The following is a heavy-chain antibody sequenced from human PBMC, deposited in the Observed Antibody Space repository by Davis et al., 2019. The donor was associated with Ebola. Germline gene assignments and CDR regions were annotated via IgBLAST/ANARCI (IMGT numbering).Heavy chain of an antibody. D-gene: IGHD1-26*01. Sequence: PGGSLRLSCKGSGYRFTAHWIAWVRQVPGKGLQCMGMIDPSDSDVRYSPSFEGRITISADKSTATAFLQWSGLQASDTATYYCARLGGIILSKPYDFWGQGTLVSVS. J-gene: IGHJ4*02. CDR3: ARLGGIILSKPYDF. V-gene: IGHV5-51*06. CDR2: IDPSDSDV. CDR1: GYRFTAHW.